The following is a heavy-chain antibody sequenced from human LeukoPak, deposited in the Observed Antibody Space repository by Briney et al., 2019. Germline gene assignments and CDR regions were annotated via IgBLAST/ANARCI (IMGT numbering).Heavy chain of an antibody. Sequence: PPQTLSLTCTVTGGSISSGDYYWSWIRQPPGKGLEWIGYIYYSGSTYYNPSLKSRVTISVDTSKNQFSLKLSSVTAADTAVYYCARDMAAAYNWFDPWGQGTLVTVSS. CDR3: ARDMAAAYNWFDP. J-gene: IGHJ5*02. CDR1: GGSISSGDYY. D-gene: IGHD6-13*01. CDR2: IYYSGST. V-gene: IGHV4-30-4*08.